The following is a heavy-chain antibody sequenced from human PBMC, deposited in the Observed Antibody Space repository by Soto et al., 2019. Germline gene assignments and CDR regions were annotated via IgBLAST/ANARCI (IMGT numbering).Heavy chain of an antibody. CDR2: ISGSGGST. Sequence: PGGSLRLSCAASGFTFSSYAMSWVRQAPGKGLEWVSAISGSGGSTYYADSVKGRFTISRDNSKNTLYLQMNSLRAEDTAVYYCAKGRAWGRYYYYYGMDVWGQGTTVTVSS. CDR3: AKGRAWGRYYYYYGMDV. V-gene: IGHV3-23*01. CDR1: GFTFSSYA. D-gene: IGHD3-16*01. J-gene: IGHJ6*02.